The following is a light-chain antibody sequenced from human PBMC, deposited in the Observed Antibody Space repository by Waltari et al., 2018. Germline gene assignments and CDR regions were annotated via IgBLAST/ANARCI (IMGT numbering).Light chain of an antibody. CDR1: QSVSSS. Sequence: IVMTQSPATLSVSPGERATLSCRASQSVSSSLAWYQQKPGQAPRLIIYHASTRATGDPTRFSGSGSGTEFTLTISSLQSEDFAVYYCQRYNNGGKTFGPGTKLEIK. CDR3: QRYNNGGKT. CDR2: HAS. V-gene: IGKV3-15*01. J-gene: IGKJ2*01.